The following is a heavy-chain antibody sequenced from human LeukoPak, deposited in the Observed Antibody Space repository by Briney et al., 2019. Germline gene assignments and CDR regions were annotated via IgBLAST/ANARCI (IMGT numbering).Heavy chain of an antibody. Sequence: HAGGSLRLSCAASGFTFSSYWMSWVRQAPGKGLEWVANIKQDGSEKYYVDSVKGRFTISRDNAKNSLYLQMNSLRAEDTAVYYCARETGDIVLMVYDNWFDPWGQGTLVTVSS. CDR1: GFTFSSYW. CDR3: ARETGDIVLMVYDNWFDP. CDR2: IKQDGSEK. D-gene: IGHD2-8*01. J-gene: IGHJ5*02. V-gene: IGHV3-7*01.